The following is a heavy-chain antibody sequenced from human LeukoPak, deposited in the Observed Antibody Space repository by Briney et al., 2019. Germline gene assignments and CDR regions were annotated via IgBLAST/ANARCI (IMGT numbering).Heavy chain of an antibody. J-gene: IGHJ4*02. V-gene: IGHV4-59*01. CDR2: IYYSGST. Sequence: SETLSLTCTVSGGSISSYYWSWIRQPPGKGLEWIGYIYYSGSTNYNPSLKSRVTISVDTSKNQFSLKLSSVAAADTAVYYCASFRDGYNKIDYWGQGTLVTVSS. CDR1: GGSISSYY. CDR3: ASFRDGYNKIDY. D-gene: IGHD5-24*01.